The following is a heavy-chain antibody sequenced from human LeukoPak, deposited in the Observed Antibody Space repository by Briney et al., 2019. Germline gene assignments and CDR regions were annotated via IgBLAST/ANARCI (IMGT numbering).Heavy chain of an antibody. CDR3: ARWELRYRFDY. CDR1: GYTFTSYG. Sequence: ASVKLSCKASGYTFTSYGISWVRQAPGQGLEWMGWISAYNGNTNYAQKLKGRVTMTTDTSTSTAYMELRSLRSDDTAVYYCARWELRYRFDYWGQGTLVTVSS. D-gene: IGHD1-26*01. CDR2: ISAYNGNT. V-gene: IGHV1-18*01. J-gene: IGHJ4*02.